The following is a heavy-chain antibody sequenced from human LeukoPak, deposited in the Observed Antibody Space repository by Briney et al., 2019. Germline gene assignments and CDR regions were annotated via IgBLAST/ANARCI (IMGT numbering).Heavy chain of an antibody. CDR3: ARTTTVTTSWFDP. CDR1: GGSFSGYY. J-gene: IGHJ5*02. V-gene: IGHV4-34*01. D-gene: IGHD4-17*01. CDR2: INHSGST. Sequence: KSSETLSLTCAVYGGSFSGYYWSWIRQPPGKGLEWIGEINHSGSTNYNPSLKSRVTISVDTSKNQFSLKLSSVTAADTAVYYCARTTTVTTSWFDPWGQGTLVTVSS.